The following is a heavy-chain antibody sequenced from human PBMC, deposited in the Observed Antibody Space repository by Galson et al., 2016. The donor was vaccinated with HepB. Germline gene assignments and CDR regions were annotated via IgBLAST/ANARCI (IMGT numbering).Heavy chain of an antibody. V-gene: IGHV3-30*18. J-gene: IGHJ4*02. CDR1: GFTFSRYG. D-gene: IGHD3-10*01. CDR3: AKDPYYYGSGSYLYFHY. Sequence: SLRLSCAASGFTFSRYGMHWVRQAPGKGLEWVTFISYDGSNKYYADSVKGRFTLSRDNSKNTLYLQMNSLRAEDTAVYYCAKDPYYYGSGSYLYFHYWGQGTLVTVSS. CDR2: ISYDGSNK.